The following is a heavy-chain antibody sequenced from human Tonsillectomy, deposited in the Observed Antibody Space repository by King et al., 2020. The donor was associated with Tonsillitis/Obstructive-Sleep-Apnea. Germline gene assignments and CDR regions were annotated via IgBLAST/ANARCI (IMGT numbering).Heavy chain of an antibody. D-gene: IGHD1-26*01. CDR3: ARDKGWDPYIPFDY. V-gene: IGHV3-48*03. CDR2: ISSSGSTI. CDR1: GFTFSSYE. Sequence: VQLVESGGGLVQPGGSLRLSCAASGFTFSSYEMNWVRQAPGKGLEWVSYISSSGSTIYYADSVKGRFTISRDNAKNSLYLQMNSLRAEDTAVYYCARDKGWDPYIPFDYWGQGTLVTVSS. J-gene: IGHJ4*02.